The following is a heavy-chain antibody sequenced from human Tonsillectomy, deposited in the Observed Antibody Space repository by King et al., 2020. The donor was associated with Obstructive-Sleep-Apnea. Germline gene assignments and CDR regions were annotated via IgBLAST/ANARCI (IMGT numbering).Heavy chain of an antibody. CDR2: INHSGST. V-gene: IGHV4-34*01. J-gene: IGHJ5*02. Sequence: VQLQQWGAGLLKPSETLSLTCAVYGGSFSGYYWSWIRQPPGKGLAWIGEINHSGSTNYNTSLKSRVNVSVDQAKNQFSLKLSSVTAGDTAGYYCATGYCTHGLCSPGAAAANYWFDPWGQGTLVTVSS. CDR3: ATGYCTHGLCSPGAAAANYWFDP. D-gene: IGHD2-8*01. CDR1: GGSFSGYY.